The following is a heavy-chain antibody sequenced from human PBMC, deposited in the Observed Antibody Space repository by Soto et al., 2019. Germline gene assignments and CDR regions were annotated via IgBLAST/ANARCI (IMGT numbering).Heavy chain of an antibody. Sequence: RLSCAASGFTFSCNWIDWVRRAPGKGLEWVANINQDGSAKHYIDSVRGRFTISRANAKNSLYRQMNSLTAEDSALYSCSPAFNFWGQGTLVTVSS. V-gene: IGHV3-7*03. J-gene: IGHJ4*02. CDR1: GFTFSCNW. CDR3: SPAFNF. CDR2: INQDGSAK. D-gene: IGHD2-2*01.